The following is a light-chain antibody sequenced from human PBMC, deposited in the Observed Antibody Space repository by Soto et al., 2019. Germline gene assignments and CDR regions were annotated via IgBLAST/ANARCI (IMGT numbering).Light chain of an antibody. CDR2: AAS. CDR1: QGISSY. Sequence: DNDLTHAPSCLSLSLGDRRTITCRASQGISSYLAWYQQKPGKAPKLLIYAASTLQSGVPSRFSVSGSGTDFTLTISSLKMEDFPTYCCQQLNSYPLTFCGGTKVDIK. V-gene: IGKV1-9*01. J-gene: IGKJ4*01. CDR3: QQLNSYPLT.